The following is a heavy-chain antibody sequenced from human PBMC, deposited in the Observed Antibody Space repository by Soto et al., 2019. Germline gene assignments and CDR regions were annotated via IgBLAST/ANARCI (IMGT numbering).Heavy chain of an antibody. CDR2: IYYNGTT. D-gene: IGHD3-10*01. CDR3: TRILWFGELFPFDY. J-gene: IGHJ4*02. V-gene: IGHV4-31*03. Sequence: SETLSLTCTVIGGSIMSPNFSWIWIRQHPGKGPEWIGNIYYNGTTTYSPSLESRLTISLDPSKNQFSLTLKSVTAADTAVYYCTRILWFGELFPFDYWGQGTLVTVSS. CDR1: GGSIMSPNFS.